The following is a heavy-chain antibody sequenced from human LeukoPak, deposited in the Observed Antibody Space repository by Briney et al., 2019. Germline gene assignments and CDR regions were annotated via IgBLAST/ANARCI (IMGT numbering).Heavy chain of an antibody. CDR1: GFTFDDYA. J-gene: IGHJ4*02. V-gene: IGHV3-9*01. CDR2: ISWNSGSI. D-gene: IGHD3-3*01. Sequence: GGSLRLSCAASGFTFDDYAMHWVRQAPGKGLEWVSGISWNSGSIGYADSVKGRFTISREYSNNTLYLQMSSLRAEDTAIYYCAKETALVGGHAAIFDHWGQGTLVTVSS. CDR3: AKETALVGGHAAIFDH.